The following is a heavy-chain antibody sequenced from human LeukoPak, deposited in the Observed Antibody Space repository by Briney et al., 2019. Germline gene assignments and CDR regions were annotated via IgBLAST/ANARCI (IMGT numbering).Heavy chain of an antibody. J-gene: IGHJ4*02. CDR2: IRYDGSNK. CDR1: GFTFSSYG. Sequence: GGSLRLSCAASGFTFSSYGMHWVRQAPGKGLEWVAFIRYDGSNKYYADSVKGRFTIYRDDSKNTLYLQMNSLRAEDTAVYYCAKDLGTVTTVTTYFDYWGQGTLVTVSS. V-gene: IGHV3-30*02. D-gene: IGHD4-17*01. CDR3: AKDLGTVTTVTTYFDY.